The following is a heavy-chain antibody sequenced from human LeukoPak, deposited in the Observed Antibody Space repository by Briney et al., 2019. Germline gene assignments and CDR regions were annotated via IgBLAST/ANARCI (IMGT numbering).Heavy chain of an antibody. Sequence: ASVKVSCKASGGTFSSYAISWVRQAPGQGLEWMGRIIPILGIANYAQKFQGRVTITADKSTSTAYMELSSLRSEDTAVYYCARHGSGSYTFDYWGQGTLVTVSS. D-gene: IGHD3-10*01. CDR2: IIPILGIA. CDR3: ARHGSGSYTFDY. J-gene: IGHJ4*02. V-gene: IGHV1-69*04. CDR1: GGTFSSYA.